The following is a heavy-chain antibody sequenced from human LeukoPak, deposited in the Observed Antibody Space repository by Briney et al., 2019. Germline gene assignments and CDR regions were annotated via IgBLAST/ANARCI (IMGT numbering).Heavy chain of an antibody. CDR3: ARAPVRRYDSSGYPLG. J-gene: IGHJ4*02. Sequence: KPSETLSLTCAVYGGSFSGCYWSWIRQPPGKGLEWIGEINHSGSTNYNPSLKSRVTISVDTSKNQFSLKLSSVTAADTAVYYCARAPVRRYDSSGYPLGWGQGTLVTVSS. V-gene: IGHV4-34*01. D-gene: IGHD3-22*01. CDR1: GGSFSGCY. CDR2: INHSGST.